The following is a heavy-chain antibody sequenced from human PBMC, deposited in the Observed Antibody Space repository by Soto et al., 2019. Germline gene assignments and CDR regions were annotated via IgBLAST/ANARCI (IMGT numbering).Heavy chain of an antibody. J-gene: IGHJ5*02. CDR1: GYTLTGYY. CDR2: ISAYNGNT. CDR3: ARNYNWFDP. Sequence: GASVKVSCKASGYTLTGYYMHWVRQAPGQGLEWMGWISAYNGNTNYAQKLQGRVTMTTDTSTSTAYMELRSLRSDDTAVYYCARNYNWFDPWGQGTLVTVSS. V-gene: IGHV1-18*04.